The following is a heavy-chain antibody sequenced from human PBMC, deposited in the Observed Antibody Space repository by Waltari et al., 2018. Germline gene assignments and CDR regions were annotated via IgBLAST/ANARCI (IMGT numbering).Heavy chain of an antibody. Sequence: EVQLVESGGGLVQPGGSPRLSCAASGFTFSSYSMNWVRQAPGKGLEWVSYISSSSSTIYYADSVKGRFTISRDNAKNSLYLQMNSLRAEDTAVYYCAISSSWYYFDYWGQGTLVTVSS. D-gene: IGHD6-13*01. V-gene: IGHV3-48*01. CDR3: AISSSWYYFDY. CDR1: GFTFSSYS. J-gene: IGHJ4*02. CDR2: ISSSSSTI.